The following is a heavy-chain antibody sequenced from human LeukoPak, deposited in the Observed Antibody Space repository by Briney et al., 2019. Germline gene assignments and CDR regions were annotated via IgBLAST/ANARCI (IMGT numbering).Heavy chain of an antibody. CDR2: IYSGGST. D-gene: IGHD1-26*01. J-gene: IGHJ4*02. CDR3: ARDSVGIPTDFDF. V-gene: IGHV3-53*01. Sequence: GGSLRLSCAASGFTVSSNYMSWVRQAPGKGLEWVSVIYSGGSTYYADSVKGRFTISRDNSKNTLYLQMNSLRAEDTAVYYCARDSVGIPTDFDFWGQGTLVTVSS. CDR1: GFTVSSNY.